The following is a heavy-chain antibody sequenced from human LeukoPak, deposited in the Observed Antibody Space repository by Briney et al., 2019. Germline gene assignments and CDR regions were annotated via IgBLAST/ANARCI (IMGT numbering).Heavy chain of an antibody. V-gene: IGHV4-59*01. D-gene: IGHD5-12*01. J-gene: IGHJ4*02. Sequence: SETLSLTCTVSGGSISSYYWSWIRQPPGKGLEWIGYIYYSGSTNYNPSLKSRVTISVDTSKNQFSLKLSSVTAADTAVYYCARVRVATTIDYWGQGTLVTVSS. CDR3: ARVRVATTIDY. CDR1: GGSISSYY. CDR2: IYYSGST.